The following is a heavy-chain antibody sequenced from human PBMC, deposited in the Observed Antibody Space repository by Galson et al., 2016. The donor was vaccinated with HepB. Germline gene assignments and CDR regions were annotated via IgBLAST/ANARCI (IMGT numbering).Heavy chain of an antibody. V-gene: IGHV3-21*01. Sequence: SLRLSCAASGFTFSSYGMNWVRQAPGKGLEWVSFISSSSSYIHYADSVKGRFTISRDNAKKSLYLQMNSLRAEDTAVYYCAREKVVYRTTSFNDGMDVWGLGTTVTVSS. CDR2: ISSSSSYI. CDR3: AREKVVYRTTSFNDGMDV. CDR1: GFTFSSYG. D-gene: IGHD2-8*02. J-gene: IGHJ6*02.